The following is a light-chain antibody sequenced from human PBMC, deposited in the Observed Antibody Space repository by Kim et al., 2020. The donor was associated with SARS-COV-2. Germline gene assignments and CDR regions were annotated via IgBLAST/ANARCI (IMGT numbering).Light chain of an antibody. CDR3: QQSHTAPLLT. Sequence: DIQMTQSPSPLAASVGDRVTIACRASQSINTYLNWYQQKPGEAPKLLIYAASTLQSGVPSRFSGSGSGTDFTLTISSLQPEDFAIYYCQQSHTAPLLTFGGGTKVDIK. CDR2: AAS. V-gene: IGKV1-39*01. CDR1: QSINTY. J-gene: IGKJ4*01.